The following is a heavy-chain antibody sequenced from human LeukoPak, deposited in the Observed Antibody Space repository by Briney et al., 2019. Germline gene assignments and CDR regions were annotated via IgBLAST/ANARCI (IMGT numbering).Heavy chain of an antibody. J-gene: IGHJ4*02. CDR1: GYSFTTYW. Sequence: GESLKISCKGSGYSFTTYWIGGVSQMPGKGLEWMGIIYPGDSDTRYSPFFQGQVTISADKSISSAYLQWSSLKASDSALYYCARRRSGLDSWGQGTLVTVSS. D-gene: IGHD6-19*01. V-gene: IGHV5-51*01. CDR3: ARRRSGLDS. CDR2: IYPGDSDT.